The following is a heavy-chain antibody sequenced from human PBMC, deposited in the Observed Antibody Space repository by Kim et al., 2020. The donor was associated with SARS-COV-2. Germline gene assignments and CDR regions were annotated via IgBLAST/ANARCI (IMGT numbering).Heavy chain of an antibody. J-gene: IGHJ4*02. D-gene: IGHD1-26*01. Sequence: SETLSLTCTVSGGSISSSSYYWGWMRQPPGKGLEWIGCIYYSGSNYYNPSLKSRATISVDTSKNQFSLKLSSVTAADTAVYYCARQFKWVAGYSCDYWGQGTLVTVSS. V-gene: IGHV4-39*01. CDR2: IYYSGSN. CDR1: GGSISSSSYY. CDR3: ARQFKWVAGYSCDY.